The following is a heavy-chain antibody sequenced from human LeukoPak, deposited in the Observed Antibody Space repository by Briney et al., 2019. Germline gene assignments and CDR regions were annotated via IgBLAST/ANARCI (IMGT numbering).Heavy chain of an antibody. J-gene: IGHJ4*02. Sequence: GGSLRLSCAASGFTFSSYAMHWVRQAPGKGLEWVAVISYDGSNKYYADSVKGRFTISRDNSKNTLYLQMNSLRAEDTAVYYCARTIAVAVYYFDYWGQGTLVTVSS. V-gene: IGHV3-30-3*01. CDR1: GFTFSSYA. CDR2: ISYDGSNK. CDR3: ARTIAVAVYYFDY. D-gene: IGHD6-19*01.